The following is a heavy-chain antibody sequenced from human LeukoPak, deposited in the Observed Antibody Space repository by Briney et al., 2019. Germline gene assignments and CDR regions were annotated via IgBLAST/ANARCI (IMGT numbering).Heavy chain of an antibody. CDR2: INPSGGST. D-gene: IGHD2-15*01. CDR1: GYTFTSYG. CDR3: ARAIYSGSFDY. J-gene: IGHJ4*02. V-gene: IGHV1-18*01. Sequence: GASVKVSCKASGYTFTSYGISWVRQAPGQGLEWMGIINPSGGSTNYAQKFQGRVTMTTDTSTSTAYLELRTLRSDDTAFYYCARAIYSGSFDYWGQGTLVSVSS.